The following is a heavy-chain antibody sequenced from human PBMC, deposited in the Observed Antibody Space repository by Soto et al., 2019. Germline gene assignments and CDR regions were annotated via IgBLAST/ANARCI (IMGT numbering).Heavy chain of an antibody. CDR3: ASTRGAPFDWSIRDAFDI. D-gene: IGHD3-9*01. CDR1: GFTFSSYA. Sequence: GGSLRLSCAASGFTFSSYAMHWVRQAPGKGLEWVAVISYDGSNKYYADSVKGRFTISRDNSKNTLYLQMNSLRAEDTAVYYCASTRGAPFDWSIRDAFDIWGQGTMVTVSS. J-gene: IGHJ3*02. V-gene: IGHV3-30-3*01. CDR2: ISYDGSNK.